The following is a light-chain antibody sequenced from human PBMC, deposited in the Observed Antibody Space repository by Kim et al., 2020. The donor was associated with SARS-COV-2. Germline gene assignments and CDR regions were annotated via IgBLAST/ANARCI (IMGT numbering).Light chain of an antibody. J-gene: IGKJ2*01. V-gene: IGKV3-20*01. CDR2: GAS. CDR3: QQYGSSPRT. CDR1: QSVTANY. Sequence: LAPGERVTPSCRARQSVTANYLAWYRQKPGQAPSLLISGASSRATGIPDRFSGSGSGTDFTLTISRLEPEDFGMYYCQQYGSSPRTFGQGTKLEI.